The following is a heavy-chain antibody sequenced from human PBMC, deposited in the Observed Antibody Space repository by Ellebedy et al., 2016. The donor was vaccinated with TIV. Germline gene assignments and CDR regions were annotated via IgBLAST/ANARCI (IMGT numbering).Heavy chain of an antibody. CDR1: GGSIGSSSYY. CDR2: IYYSGNT. V-gene: IGHV4-39*01. J-gene: IGHJ6*02. D-gene: IGHD2-2*01. CDR3: ARFRSGIVVAPAHYGMDV. Sequence: SETLSLTXTVSGGSIGSSSYYWGWIRQPPGKGLEGIGTIYYSGNTYYNPSLKTRVTISVDTSKNQFSLRLNSVTAADTAVYYCARFRSGIVVAPAHYGMDVWGQGTTVTVSS.